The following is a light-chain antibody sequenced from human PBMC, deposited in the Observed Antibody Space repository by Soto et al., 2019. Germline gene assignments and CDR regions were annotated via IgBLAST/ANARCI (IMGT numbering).Light chain of an antibody. V-gene: IGKV3-15*01. CDR1: QSVNSN. Sequence: EIVMTQSPATLSVSPGERATLSCRASQSVNSNLAWYQQKPGQTPRLLIYGASTRATGIPARFSGSGSETEFTLTISSLQSEDFAVYYCQEYNNWPPYTFGQGTKVDI. J-gene: IGKJ2*01. CDR2: GAS. CDR3: QEYNNWPPYT.